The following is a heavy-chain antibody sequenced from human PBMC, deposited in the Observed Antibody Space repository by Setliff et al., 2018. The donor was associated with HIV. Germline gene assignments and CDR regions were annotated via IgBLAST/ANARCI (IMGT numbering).Heavy chain of an antibody. CDR1: GFTFSSYG. V-gene: IGHV3-30*02. CDR3: ARDLASPDYSSGCPGY. J-gene: IGHJ4*02. Sequence: GGSLRLSCAASGFTFSSYGMHWVRQAPGKGLEWVAFIRYDGSTKYYADSVRGRFAISRDNFKNTVYLQVHSLRIEDTAVYYCARDLASPDYSSGCPGYWGQGTLVTVSS. CDR2: IRYDGSTK. D-gene: IGHD6-19*01.